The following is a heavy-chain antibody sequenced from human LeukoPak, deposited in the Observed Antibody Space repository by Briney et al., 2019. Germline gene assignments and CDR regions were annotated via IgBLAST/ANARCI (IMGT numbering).Heavy chain of an antibody. CDR2: INPHSGGT. CDR3: ARDSSYSSSLYYFEY. J-gene: IGHJ4*02. Sequence: GASVKASCKASGYTSTDYYMHWVRQAPGQGLEWMGWINPHSGGTNYAQKFQGRVTMTRDTSISTVYMEVSRLRSDDTAVYYCARDSSYSSSLYYFEYWGQGTLVTVSS. V-gene: IGHV1-2*02. D-gene: IGHD6-6*01. CDR1: GYTSTDYY.